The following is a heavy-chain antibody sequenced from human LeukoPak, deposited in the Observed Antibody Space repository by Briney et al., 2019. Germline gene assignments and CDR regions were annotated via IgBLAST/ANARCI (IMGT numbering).Heavy chain of an antibody. D-gene: IGHD6-19*01. Sequence: SETLSLTRTVSGGSISSYYWSWIRQPAGKGLEWIGRIYTSGSTNYNPSLKSRVTISVDKSKNQFSLKLSSVTAADTAVYYCAREHRGAVAATRYYYYMDVWGKGTTVTVSS. J-gene: IGHJ6*03. CDR1: GGSISSYY. CDR2: IYTSGST. CDR3: AREHRGAVAATRYYYYMDV. V-gene: IGHV4-4*07.